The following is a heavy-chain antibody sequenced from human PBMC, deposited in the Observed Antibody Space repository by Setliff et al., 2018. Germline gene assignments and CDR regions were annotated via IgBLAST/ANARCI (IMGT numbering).Heavy chain of an antibody. J-gene: IGHJ4*02. CDR3: AREGSGVSFDY. CDR1: ELIFSHTW. CDR2: ISYDGGNI. V-gene: IGHV3-30-3*01. D-gene: IGHD6-19*01. Sequence: GGSLRLSCAAPELIFSHTWMNWVRQAPGKGLEWVAIISYDGGNIYYADSVKGRFTISRDNAKNSLYLQMDSLRAEDTAVYYCAREGSGVSFDYWGQGTLVTVSS.